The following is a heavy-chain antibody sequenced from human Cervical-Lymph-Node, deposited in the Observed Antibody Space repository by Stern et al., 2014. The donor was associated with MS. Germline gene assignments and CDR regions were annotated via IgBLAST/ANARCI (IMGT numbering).Heavy chain of an antibody. Sequence: EVQLGQSGGGLVQPGGSLRLTCAASGFTYFSSFSMTWVRQAPGKGLEWVSTISRDSGDTIYADAVKGRFTISRDNPKNTLYLQMDSLRVDDTAVYYCVKDGDDYAPKFGLDVWGQGTTVTVAS. J-gene: IGHJ6*02. CDR2: ISRDSGDT. CDR1: GFTYFSSFS. V-gene: IGHV3-23*04. D-gene: IGHD4-17*01. CDR3: VKDGDDYAPKFGLDV.